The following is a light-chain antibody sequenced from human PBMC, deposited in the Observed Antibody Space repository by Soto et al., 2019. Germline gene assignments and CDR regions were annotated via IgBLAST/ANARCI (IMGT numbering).Light chain of an antibody. Sequence: DIQMTQSPSTLSASVGDRVIITCRASQSCGGLLAWYQQKPGKAPKLLIYDASTLHSGVSSRFSGSGSGTEFTLTISSLQPNDSATYYCQQYTTYWTLGQGTKVDIK. J-gene: IGKJ1*01. V-gene: IGKV1-5*01. CDR3: QQYTTYWT. CDR1: QSCGGL. CDR2: DAS.